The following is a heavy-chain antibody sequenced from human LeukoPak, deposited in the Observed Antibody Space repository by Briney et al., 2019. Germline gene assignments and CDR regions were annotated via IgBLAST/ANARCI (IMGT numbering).Heavy chain of an antibody. J-gene: IGHJ3*02. D-gene: IGHD3-22*01. Sequence: GGSLRLSCAASGFTFSSYGMDWVRQAPGKGLEWVAVISYDGSHKYYADSVKGRFTISRDNSKNTLYLQMNSLRAEDTAVYYCARGVETYYYDSSGYYYVYKNAFDIWGQGTMVTVSS. CDR2: ISYDGSHK. V-gene: IGHV3-30*03. CDR1: GFTFSSYG. CDR3: ARGVETYYYDSSGYYYVYKNAFDI.